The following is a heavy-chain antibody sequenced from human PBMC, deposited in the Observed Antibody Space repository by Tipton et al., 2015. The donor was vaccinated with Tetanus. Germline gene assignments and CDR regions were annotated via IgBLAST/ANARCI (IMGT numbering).Heavy chain of an antibody. CDR2: INHSGST. CDR1: GGSFSGYY. V-gene: IGHV4-34*01. CDR3: ASGSGSYSPDF. J-gene: IGHJ4*02. Sequence: GLVKPSETLSLTCGAYGGSFSGYYWSWIRQPPGKGLEWIGEINHSGSTNHNPSLKSRVTISVDRSKNQFSLELSSVTAADTAVYYCASGSGSYSPDFWGQGTLVTVSS. D-gene: IGHD1-26*01.